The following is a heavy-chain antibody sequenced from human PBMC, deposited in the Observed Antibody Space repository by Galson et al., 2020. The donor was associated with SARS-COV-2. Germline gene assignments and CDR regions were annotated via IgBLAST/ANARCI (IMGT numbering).Heavy chain of an antibody. D-gene: IGHD3-3*01. V-gene: IGHV3-30*02. CDR3: AKDSDYDFWSGYEYYFDY. CDR2: IRYDGSNK. J-gene: IGHJ4*02. Sequence: GGSLRLSCAASGFTFSSYGMHWVRQAPGKGLEWVAFIRYDGSNKYYADSVKGRFTISRDNSKNTLYLQMNSLRAEDTAVYYCAKDSDYDFWSGYEYYFDYWGQGTLVTVSS. CDR1: GFTFSSYG.